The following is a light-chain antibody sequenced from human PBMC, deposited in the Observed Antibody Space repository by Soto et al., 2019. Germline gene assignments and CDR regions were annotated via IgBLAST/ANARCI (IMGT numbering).Light chain of an antibody. CDR2: AAS. CDR3: QQYGNSPT. J-gene: IGKJ1*01. CDR1: QSVTSSY. Sequence: EIVLTQSPGTLSLSPGERATLSCRATQSVTSSYLAWYQHKPGQAPRLLIYAASNRATGIPDRFSGSGSGTDFTLTISRLEPEDFAVYYCQQYGNSPTFGQGTKVEIK. V-gene: IGKV3-20*01.